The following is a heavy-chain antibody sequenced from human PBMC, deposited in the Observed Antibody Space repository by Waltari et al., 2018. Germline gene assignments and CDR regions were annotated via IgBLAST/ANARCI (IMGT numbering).Heavy chain of an antibody. D-gene: IGHD2-15*01. CDR1: GGTFSSYA. CDR2: IIPIFGTA. V-gene: IGHV1-69*12. CDR3: ASAYCSGGSCYRGGNWFDP. J-gene: IGHJ5*02. Sequence: QVQLVQSGAEVKKPGSSVKVSCKASGGTFSSYAISWVRQAPGQGLEWVGGIIPIFGTANYAQKFQGRVTITADESTSTAYMELSSLRSEDTAVYYCASAYCSGGSCYRGGNWFDPWGQGTLVTVSS.